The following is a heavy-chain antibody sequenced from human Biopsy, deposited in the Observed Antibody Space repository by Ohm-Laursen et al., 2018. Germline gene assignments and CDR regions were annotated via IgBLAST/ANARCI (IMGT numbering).Heavy chain of an antibody. J-gene: IGHJ3*02. CDR3: AKVYNMFGQHSPDAFDI. CDR2: ISYDGSNT. Sequence: SLRLSCAASGFNYNIYGMHWVRQAPGKGLEWVAVISYDGSNTYYEDSVKGRFIISRDNSKNTLYLQMNSLGAEDTAVYYCAKVYNMFGQHSPDAFDIWGQGTMVTVSS. V-gene: IGHV3-30*18. CDR1: GFNYNIYG. D-gene: IGHD3-10*02.